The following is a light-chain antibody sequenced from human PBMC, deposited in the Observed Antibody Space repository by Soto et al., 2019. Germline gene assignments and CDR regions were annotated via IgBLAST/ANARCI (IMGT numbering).Light chain of an antibody. J-gene: IGLJ1*01. Sequence: QSALTQPASVSGSPGQSITISCTGTSSDVGGYNYVSWYQHHPGKAPELMIYDVTNRPSGVSNRFSGSKSVNTASLTISGLQAEDEADYYCSSYTSSSTLVFGTGTKLTVL. CDR3: SSYTSSSTLV. CDR2: DVT. V-gene: IGLV2-14*03. CDR1: SSDVGGYNY.